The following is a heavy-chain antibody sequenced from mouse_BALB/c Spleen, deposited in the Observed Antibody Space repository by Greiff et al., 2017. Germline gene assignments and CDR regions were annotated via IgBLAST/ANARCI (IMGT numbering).Heavy chain of an antibody. J-gene: IGHJ3*01. CDR1: GFTFSSYG. CDR3: ARGRDGYYRFAY. CDR2: ISSGGSYT. V-gene: IGHV5-6*01. D-gene: IGHD2-3*01. Sequence: EVQGVESGGDLVKPGGSLKLSCAASGFTFSSYGMSWVRQTPDKRLEWVATISSGGSYTYYPDSVKGRFTISRDNAKNTLYLQMSSLKSEDTAMYYCARGRDGYYRFAYWGQGTLVTVSA.